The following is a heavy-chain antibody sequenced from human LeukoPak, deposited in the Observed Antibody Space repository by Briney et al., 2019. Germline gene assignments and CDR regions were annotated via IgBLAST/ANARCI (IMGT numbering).Heavy chain of an antibody. V-gene: IGHV4-30-2*01. CDR3: ARVPTPRYYRD. J-gene: IGHJ4*02. D-gene: IGHD2/OR15-2a*01. CDR2: IYHSGST. CDR1: GGSISSGGYS. Sequence: SETLSLTCAVSGGSISSGGYSWSWIRQPPGKGLEWIGYIYHSGSTYYNPSLKSRVTISVDRSKNQFSLKLSSVTAADTAVYYCARVPTPRYYRDWGQGTLVTVSS.